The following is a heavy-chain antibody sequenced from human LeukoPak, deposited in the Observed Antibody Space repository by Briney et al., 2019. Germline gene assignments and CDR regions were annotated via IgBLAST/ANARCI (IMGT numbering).Heavy chain of an antibody. CDR2: IIPIFGTA. J-gene: IGHJ4*02. D-gene: IGHD3-22*01. Sequence: ASVKVSCKPSGGTFSSYAISWVRQAPGQGLEWMGRIIPIFGTANYAQKFQGRVTITADKSTSTAYMELSSLRSEDTAVYYCARDWYYYDSSGYYPGYWYFDYWGQGTLVTVSS. CDR1: GGTFSSYA. V-gene: IGHV1-69*06. CDR3: ARDWYYYDSSGYYPGYWYFDY.